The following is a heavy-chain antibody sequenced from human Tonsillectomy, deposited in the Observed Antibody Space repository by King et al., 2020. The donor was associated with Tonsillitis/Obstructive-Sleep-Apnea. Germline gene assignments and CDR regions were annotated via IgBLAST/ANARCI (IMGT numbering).Heavy chain of an antibody. J-gene: IGHJ3*01. Sequence: QLQESGAGLVKPSETLSLTCTVSGGPISSSSYYWGWIRQPPGKGLEWIGSIYYSGSTYYNPSLKSRVTISVDTSKNQFSLKLSSVTAADTAVYYCAIPAQGAFDLWGQGTMVTVSS. D-gene: IGHD2-2*01. V-gene: IGHV4-39*01. CDR1: GGPISSSSYY. CDR3: AIPAQGAFDL. CDR2: IYYSGST.